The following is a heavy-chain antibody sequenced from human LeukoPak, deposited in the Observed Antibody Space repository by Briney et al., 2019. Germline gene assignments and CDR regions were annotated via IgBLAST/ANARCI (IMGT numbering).Heavy chain of an antibody. V-gene: IGHV1-8*01. Sequence: ASVKVSCKASGYTFTSYDINWVRQATGQGLEWMGWMNPNSGNTGYAQKFQGRVTTTRNTSISTAYMELSSLRSEDTAVYYCARAARYYDSSGYTTQYYFDYWGQGTLVTVSS. D-gene: IGHD3-22*01. J-gene: IGHJ4*02. CDR2: MNPNSGNT. CDR1: GYTFTSYD. CDR3: ARAARYYDSSGYTTQYYFDY.